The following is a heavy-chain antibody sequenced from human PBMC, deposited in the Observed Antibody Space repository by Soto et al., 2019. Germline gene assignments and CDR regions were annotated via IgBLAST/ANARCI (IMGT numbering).Heavy chain of an antibody. V-gene: IGHV3-15*01. CDR2: IQSKTDGKIA. CDR1: GFTDSSNY. Sequence: RGSLRLSCAASGFTDSSNYMRGVRQAPGKGLEWVGPIQSKTDGKIADNAAPKKGRLTTSRHDSENTLYLQMNSLKTEDTAVYYCATDDPINRYWGQGTLVTVSS. J-gene: IGHJ4*02. CDR3: ATDDPINRY.